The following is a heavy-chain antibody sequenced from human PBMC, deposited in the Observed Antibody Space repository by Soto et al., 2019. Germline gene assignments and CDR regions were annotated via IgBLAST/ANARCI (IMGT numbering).Heavy chain of an antibody. V-gene: IGHV3-9*01. Sequence: EVQLVESGGGLVQPGRSLRLSCAASGFTFDDYAMHWVRQAPGKGLEWVSGISWNSGSIDYADSVKGQFTISRDNAKSSLYLQMNSLRAEDTALYYCAKAPDVDIVATIFDYWGQGTLVTVSS. D-gene: IGHD5-12*01. J-gene: IGHJ4*02. CDR1: GFTFDDYA. CDR2: ISWNSGSI. CDR3: AKAPDVDIVATIFDY.